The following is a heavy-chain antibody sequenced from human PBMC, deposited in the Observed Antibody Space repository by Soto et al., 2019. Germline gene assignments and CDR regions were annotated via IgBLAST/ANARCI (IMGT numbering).Heavy chain of an antibody. CDR2: ISSSSSVI. CDR3: ARDLSWGSNWYYYMDV. CDR1: GFILSDCA. Sequence: ELQLVESGGGLVQPGGSLRLSCATSGFILSDCAMNWVRQAPGKGLEWVSYISSSSSVIDYADSVKGRFTVSRDNARNSLYLQMNSLRAEDTAVYYCARDLSWGSNWYYYMDVWGKGTTVTVSS. D-gene: IGHD7-27*01. J-gene: IGHJ6*03. V-gene: IGHV3-48*01.